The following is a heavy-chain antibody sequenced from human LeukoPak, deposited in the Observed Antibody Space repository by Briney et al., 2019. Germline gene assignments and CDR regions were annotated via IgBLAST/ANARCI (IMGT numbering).Heavy chain of an antibody. CDR1: GYTFTSYY. D-gene: IGHD3-22*01. J-gene: IGHJ4*02. CDR2: INPSGGST. CDR3: ARNDYDSSGYYLYYFDY. Sequence: ASVKVSCKASGYTFTSYYMHWVRQAPGQGLEWMGIINPSGGSTSYAQKFQGRVTMTRDTSTSTVYMELSSLGSEDTAVYYCARNDYDSSGYYLYYFDYWGQGTLVTVSS. V-gene: IGHV1-46*01.